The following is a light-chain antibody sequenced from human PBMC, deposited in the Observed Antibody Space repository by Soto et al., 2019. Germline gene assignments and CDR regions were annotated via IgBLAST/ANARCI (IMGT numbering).Light chain of an antibody. Sequence: QSVLTQPRSVSGSPGQSVTLSCTGTSSDVGGYNYVSWYQQHPGEAPKLIIFDVSKRPSGVPDRFSGSKSANTASLTISGLQTEDEADYYCCSSAGTNIYVFGTGTKLTVL. J-gene: IGLJ1*01. V-gene: IGLV2-11*01. CDR2: DVS. CDR3: CSSAGTNIYV. CDR1: SSDVGGYNY.